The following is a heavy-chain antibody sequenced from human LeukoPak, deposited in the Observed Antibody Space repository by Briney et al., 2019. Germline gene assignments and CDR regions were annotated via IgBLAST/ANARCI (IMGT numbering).Heavy chain of an antibody. J-gene: IGHJ5*02. CDR2: IYFSGTT. Sequence: SETLSLACTVSGGSISSSSYYWGWIRQPPGKGLEWIGSIYFSGTTYYNPSLQSRVTISVDTAKNQFSLKVTSVTAADTAIYYCARRTYCSGGRCYGEYWFDPWGPGTLVTVSS. CDR1: GGSISSSSYY. D-gene: IGHD2-15*01. V-gene: IGHV4-39*07. CDR3: ARRTYCSGGRCYGEYWFDP.